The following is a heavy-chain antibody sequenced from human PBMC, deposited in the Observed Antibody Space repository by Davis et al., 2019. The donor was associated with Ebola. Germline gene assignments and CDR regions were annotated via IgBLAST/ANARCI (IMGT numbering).Heavy chain of an antibody. CDR1: GYTFTSYG. CDR2: ISTYKANT. CDR3: ARAYDSSGHGTGY. D-gene: IGHD3-22*01. V-gene: IGHV1-18*04. J-gene: IGHJ4*02. Sequence: ASVKVSCKASGYTFTSYGISWVRQAPGQGLEWMGWISTYKANTNYAQKLQGRVTITRDTSASTAYMELSSLRSEDTAVYYCARAYDSSGHGTGYWGQGTLVTVSS.